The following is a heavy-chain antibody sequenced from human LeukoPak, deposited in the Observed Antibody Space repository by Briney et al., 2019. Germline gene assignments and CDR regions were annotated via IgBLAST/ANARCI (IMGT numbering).Heavy chain of an antibody. Sequence: ASVKVSCTASGYTFTTCGISWVRQAPGQGLEWMGRISIYRDDTNYAQKFQGRVTLTKDTSTSTAYMELRSLRSEDTAVYHCARDIVVVPAAIFYYYYYGMDVWGQGTTVTVS. CDR3: ARDIVVVPAAIFYYYYYGMDV. CDR2: ISIYRDDT. J-gene: IGHJ6*02. D-gene: IGHD2-2*02. CDR1: GYTFTTCG. V-gene: IGHV1-18*01.